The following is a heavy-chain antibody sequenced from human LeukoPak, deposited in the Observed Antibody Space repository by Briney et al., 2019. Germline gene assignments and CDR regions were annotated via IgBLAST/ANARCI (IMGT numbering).Heavy chain of an antibody. J-gene: IGHJ5*02. D-gene: IGHD6-13*01. Sequence: GGSLRLSCAVSGFTFSSYAMSWVRQAPGEGLEWVSTISGSNGNTHYADSVKGRFTISRDNSKNTLYLQMNSLRAEDTAVYYCVRESPVAAVGRGWFDPWGQGTLVTVSS. CDR3: VRESPVAAVGRGWFDP. CDR1: GFTFSSYA. V-gene: IGHV3-23*01. CDR2: ISGSNGNT.